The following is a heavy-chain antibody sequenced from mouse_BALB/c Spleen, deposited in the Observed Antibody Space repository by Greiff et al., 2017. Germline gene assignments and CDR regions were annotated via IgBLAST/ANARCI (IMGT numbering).Heavy chain of an antibody. CDR1: GYTFTDYA. CDR2: ISTYYGDA. Sequence: VKLMESGAELVRPGVSVKISCKGSGYTFTDYAMHWVKQSHAKSLEWIGVISTYYGDASYNQKFKGKATMTVDKSSSTAYMELARLTSEDSAIYYCARDHPYYAMDYWGQGTSVTVSS. J-gene: IGHJ4*01. V-gene: IGHV1S137*01. CDR3: ARDHPYYAMDY.